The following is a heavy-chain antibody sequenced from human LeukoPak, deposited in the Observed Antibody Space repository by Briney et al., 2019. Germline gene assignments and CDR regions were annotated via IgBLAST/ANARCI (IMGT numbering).Heavy chain of an antibody. Sequence: ASVKVSCKASGYTFTSYAMHWVRQAPGQRLEWMGWISAGNGNTKYSQKFQGRVTITRDTSASTAYMELSSLRSEDTAVYHCARDQYAVRGVKPSFDYWGQGTLVTVSS. CDR2: ISAGNGNT. CDR1: GYTFTSYA. J-gene: IGHJ4*02. V-gene: IGHV1-3*01. CDR3: ARDQYAVRGVKPSFDY. D-gene: IGHD3-10*01.